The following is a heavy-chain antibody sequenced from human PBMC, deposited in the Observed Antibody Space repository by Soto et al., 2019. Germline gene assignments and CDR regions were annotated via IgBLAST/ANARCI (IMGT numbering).Heavy chain of an antibody. CDR1: GYTFTSYY. CDR3: ATTYDPNYYGMDV. J-gene: IGHJ6*02. V-gene: IGHV1-46*01. CDR2: INPSGVST. Sequence: GASVKVSCKASGYTFTSYYMHWVRQAPGQGLEWMGIINPSGVSTSYAQKFQGRVTMTRDTSTSTVYMELSSLRSEDTAVYYCATTYDPNYYGMDVWGQGTTVTVSS. D-gene: IGHD3-22*01.